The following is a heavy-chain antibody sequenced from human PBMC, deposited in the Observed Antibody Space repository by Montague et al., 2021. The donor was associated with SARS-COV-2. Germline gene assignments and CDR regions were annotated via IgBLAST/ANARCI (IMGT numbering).Heavy chain of an antibody. CDR1: DGSFSDYS. CDR2: INHRGGT. CDR3: ARGRQPIDNVVVVGSGGDYYFDI. J-gene: IGHJ4*02. Sequence: SETLSLTCAVYDGSFSDYSWSWIRQPPGKGLEWIGEINHRGGTNYNPSLKSRVTISVDTSKNQFSLTMTSVTAADTAVYYCARGRQPIDNVVVVGSGGDYYFDIWGQGTLVTVSS. D-gene: IGHD2-15*01. V-gene: IGHV4-34*01.